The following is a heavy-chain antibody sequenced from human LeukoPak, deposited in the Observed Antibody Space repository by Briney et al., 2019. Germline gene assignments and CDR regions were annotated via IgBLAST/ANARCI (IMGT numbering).Heavy chain of an antibody. CDR1: GDNLSELT. Sequence: ASVEVSCKVSGDNLSELTVHWVRQAPGKGVEWIGGFDPEEGERLYAQKFEGRVTMTEDTSTDTAYMQLTSLRSEDTAVYYCATFCVYDLLECFDYWGQGTLVTVSS. V-gene: IGHV1-24*01. CDR3: ATFCVYDLLECFDY. J-gene: IGHJ4*02. D-gene: IGHD5/OR15-5a*01. CDR2: FDPEEGER.